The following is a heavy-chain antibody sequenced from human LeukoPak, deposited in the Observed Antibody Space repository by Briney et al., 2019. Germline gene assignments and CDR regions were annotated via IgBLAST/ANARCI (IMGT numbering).Heavy chain of an antibody. CDR3: ARRLGYCSSTSCYYYFDY. CDR1: GYSISSGYY. Sequence: SGTLSLTXTVSGYSISSGYYWGWIRQPPGKGLEWIGSIYHSGSTNYNPSLKSRVTISVDTSKNQFSLKLSSVTDADTAVYYCARRLGYCSSTSCYYYFDYWGQGTLVTVSS. CDR2: IYHSGST. V-gene: IGHV4-38-2*02. D-gene: IGHD2-2*01. J-gene: IGHJ4*02.